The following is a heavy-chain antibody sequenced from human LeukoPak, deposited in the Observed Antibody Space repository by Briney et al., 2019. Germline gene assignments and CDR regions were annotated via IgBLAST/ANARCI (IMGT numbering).Heavy chain of an antibody. CDR2: ISAYNGNT. Sequence: GASVKVSCKASGYTFTSYGISWVRQAPGQGLEWMGWISAYNGNTNYAQKLQGRVTMTTDTSTSTAYMELGSLRSDDTAVYYCARAPTKPKTTGRYGMDVWGQGTTVTVSS. J-gene: IGHJ6*02. CDR3: ARAPTKPKTTGRYGMDV. CDR1: GYTFTSYG. D-gene: IGHD4-4*01. V-gene: IGHV1-18*01.